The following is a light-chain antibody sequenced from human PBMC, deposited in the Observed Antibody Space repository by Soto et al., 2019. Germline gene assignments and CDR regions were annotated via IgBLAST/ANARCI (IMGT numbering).Light chain of an antibody. Sequence: IVMTQSPATLSVSPGERATLSCRASESVSNKLACYQRRPGQAPRLLIYGASTRASGIPDRFSDSGSGTDFSLTISSLQSEDFAVYYCQQYTNWPPWTFGQGTKVEIK. V-gene: IGKV3-15*01. J-gene: IGKJ1*01. CDR2: GAS. CDR1: ESVSNK. CDR3: QQYTNWPPWT.